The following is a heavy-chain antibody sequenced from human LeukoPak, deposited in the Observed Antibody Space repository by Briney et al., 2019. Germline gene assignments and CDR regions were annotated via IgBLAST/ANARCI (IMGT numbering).Heavy chain of an antibody. CDR3: ARDESGHWFDP. CDR1: GYTFIGYY. V-gene: IGHV1-2*06. CDR2: INPHSGDT. J-gene: IGHJ5*02. Sequence: ASVKVSCKASGYTFIGYYMHWVRQAPGQGLEWMGRINPHSGDTTYAQKFHGRVTLTTDTSISTAYMELGRLRYDDTAVYYCARDESGHWFDPWGQGSLVTVSS.